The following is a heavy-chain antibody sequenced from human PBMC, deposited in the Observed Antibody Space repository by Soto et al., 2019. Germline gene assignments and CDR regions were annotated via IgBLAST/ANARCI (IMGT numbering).Heavy chain of an antibody. CDR3: AGYYDSSGYYFYFDY. Sequence: PSETLSLTCAVYGGSFSGYYWSWIRQPPGKGLEWIGEINHSGSTNYNPSLKSRVTISVDTSKNQFSLKLSSVTAADTAVYYCAGYYDSSGYYFYFDYWGQGTLVTVSS. CDR2: INHSGST. J-gene: IGHJ4*02. V-gene: IGHV4-34*01. CDR1: GGSFSGYY. D-gene: IGHD3-22*01.